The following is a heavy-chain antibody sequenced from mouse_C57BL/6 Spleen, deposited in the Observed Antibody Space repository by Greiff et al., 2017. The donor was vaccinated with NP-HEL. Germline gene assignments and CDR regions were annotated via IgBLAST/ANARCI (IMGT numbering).Heavy chain of an antibody. V-gene: IGHV14-4*01. CDR2: IDPENGDT. D-gene: IGHD2-2*01. Sequence: VQLQQSGAELVRPGASVKLSCTASGFNIKDDYTHWVKQRPEQGLEWIGWIDPENGDTEYASKFQGKATITADTSSNTAYLQLSSLTSEDTAVYYCTTWGGYLYAMDYWGQGTSVTVSS. J-gene: IGHJ4*01. CDR3: TTWGGYLYAMDY. CDR1: GFNIKDDY.